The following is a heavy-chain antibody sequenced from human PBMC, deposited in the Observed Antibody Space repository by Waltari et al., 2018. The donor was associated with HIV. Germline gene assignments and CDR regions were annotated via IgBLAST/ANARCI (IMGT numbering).Heavy chain of an antibody. CDR1: GYTFTSYA. J-gene: IGHJ4*02. V-gene: IGHV1-3*01. CDR3: ARADIVVVPAAKYFDY. Sequence: QVQLVQSGAEVNKPGASVKVSCKASGYTFTSYAMHWVRQAPGQRLEWMGWINAGNGNTKYSQKFQGRVTITRDTSASTAYMELSSLRSEDTAVYYCARADIVVVPAAKYFDYWGQGTLVTVSS. CDR2: INAGNGNT. D-gene: IGHD2-2*01.